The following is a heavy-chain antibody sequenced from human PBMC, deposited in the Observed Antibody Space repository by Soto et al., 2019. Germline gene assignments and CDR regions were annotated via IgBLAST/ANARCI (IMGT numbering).Heavy chain of an antibody. CDR2: IDPGDSDT. J-gene: IGHJ4*02. V-gene: IGHV5-51*01. CDR3: ARLKVVGTNPFDS. D-gene: IGHD1-26*01. CDR1: GYSITSYW. Sequence: GESLKISCKGSGYSITSYWITWVRQMPGKGLELMGIIDPGDSDTRYSPSFQGQVTISADKSISTAYLQWSSLKASDTAMYYCARLKVVGTNPFDSWGQGPLVIVYS.